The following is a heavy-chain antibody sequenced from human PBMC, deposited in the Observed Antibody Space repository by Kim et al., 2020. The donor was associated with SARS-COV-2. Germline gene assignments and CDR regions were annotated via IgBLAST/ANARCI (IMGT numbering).Heavy chain of an antibody. V-gene: IGHV3-74*01. D-gene: IGHD3-16*01. J-gene: IGHJ3*02. CDR1: GLTFGSCC. Sequence: GGSLRLSCEASGLTFGSCCMHWVRQAPGKGLVWVSRIRSDGSSANYADSVKGRFTISRDNAKNTLYLQMNSLRAEDTAVYYCARDTSPLGEDAFDIWGHGKMVTASS. CDR3: ARDTSPLGEDAFDI. CDR2: IRSDGSSA.